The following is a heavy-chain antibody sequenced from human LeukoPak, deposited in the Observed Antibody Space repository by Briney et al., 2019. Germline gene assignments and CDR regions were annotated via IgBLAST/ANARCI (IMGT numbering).Heavy chain of an antibody. CDR1: RYTFTSYD. V-gene: IGHV1-8*01. Sequence: ASVKVSCKASRYTFTSYDINWVRQATGQGLEWMGWMNPNSGNTGYAQKFQGRVTMTRNTSISTAYMELSSLRSEDTAVYYCARSRKQLYWFDPWGQGTLVTVSS. J-gene: IGHJ5*02. CDR2: MNPNSGNT. D-gene: IGHD2-2*02. CDR3: ARSRKQLYWFDP.